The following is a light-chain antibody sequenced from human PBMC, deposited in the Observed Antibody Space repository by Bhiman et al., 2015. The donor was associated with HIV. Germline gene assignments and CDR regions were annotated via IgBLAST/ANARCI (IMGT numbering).Light chain of an antibody. CDR1: SSDIGSYSF. Sequence: QSALTQPASVSGSPGQSITISCTGTSSDIGSYSFVSWYQQHPGKAPKLIIYDVTRRPSEASNRFSGSKSGTTASLTISGLQAEDEADYFCCSYAGSSSWVFGGGTKLTVL. CDR3: CSYAGSSSWV. V-gene: IGLV2-23*02. J-gene: IGLJ3*02. CDR2: DVT.